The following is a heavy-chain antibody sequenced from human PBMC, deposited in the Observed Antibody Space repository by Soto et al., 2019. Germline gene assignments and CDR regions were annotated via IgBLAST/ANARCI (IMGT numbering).Heavy chain of an antibody. CDR2: IYHIGST. Sequence: SETLSLTYAVSGGAISSGGYSLSWIRQPPGKGLEWIGYIYHIGSTYYNPSLKSRVTISVDRSKNQFSLKLSSVTAADTAVYYCAKHGGRLERRLFWFDPWGQGTLVTVSS. J-gene: IGHJ5*02. D-gene: IGHD1-1*01. CDR1: GGAISSGGYS. V-gene: IGHV4-30-2*01. CDR3: AKHGGRLERRLFWFDP.